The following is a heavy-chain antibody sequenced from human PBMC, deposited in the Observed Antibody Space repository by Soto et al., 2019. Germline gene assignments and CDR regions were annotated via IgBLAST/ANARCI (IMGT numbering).Heavy chain of an antibody. J-gene: IGHJ6*02. V-gene: IGHV5-51*01. CDR2: IYPGDSDT. Sequence: GESLKISCKGSGYSFTSYWIGWVRQMPGKGLEWMGIIYPGDSDTRYSPSFQGQVTISADKSISTAYLQWSSLKASDTALYYCARLPATVGYYYYGMDVWGQGTTVTVSS. CDR1: GYSFTSYW. CDR3: ARLPATVGYYYYGMDV. D-gene: IGHD4-17*01.